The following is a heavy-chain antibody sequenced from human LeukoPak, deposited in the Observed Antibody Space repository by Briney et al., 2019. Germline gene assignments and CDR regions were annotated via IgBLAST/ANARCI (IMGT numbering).Heavy chain of an antibody. CDR3: ARGLYCSSTSCYENAFDN. J-gene: IGHJ3*02. CDR1: GGSFSGYY. CDR2: INHSGST. V-gene: IGHV4-34*01. D-gene: IGHD2-2*01. Sequence: SETLSLTCAVYGGSFSGYYWSWIRQPPGKGLEWIGEINHSGSTNYNPSLKSRVTISVDTSKNQFSLKLSSVTAADTAVYYCARGLYCSSTSCYENAFDNWGQGTMVTVSS.